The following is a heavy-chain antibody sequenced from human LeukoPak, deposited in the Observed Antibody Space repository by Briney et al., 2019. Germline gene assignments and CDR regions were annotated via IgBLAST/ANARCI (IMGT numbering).Heavy chain of an antibody. Sequence: GGSLRLSCAASGFTSSGSAMHWVRQASGKGLEWVGRIRSKANSYATAYAASVKGRFTISRDDPKNTAYLQMNSLKTEDTDVYYCQAATPNWGYWGQGTLVTVSS. CDR1: GFTSSGSA. CDR3: QAATPNWGY. D-gene: IGHD2-2*02. V-gene: IGHV3-73*01. CDR2: IRSKANSYAT. J-gene: IGHJ4*02.